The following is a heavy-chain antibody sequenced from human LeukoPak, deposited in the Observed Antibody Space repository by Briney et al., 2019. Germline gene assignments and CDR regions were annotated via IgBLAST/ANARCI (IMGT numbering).Heavy chain of an antibody. Sequence: SETLSLTCAVSGGSISSGSYYWSWIRQPPGKGLEWIGYIYYIGSTNCNPSLKSRVTISVDTSKNQFSLKLSSVTAADTAVYYCARDSYDYYDSLGAFDIWGQGTMVTVSS. J-gene: IGHJ3*02. CDR2: IYYIGST. CDR3: ARDSYDYYDSLGAFDI. D-gene: IGHD3-22*01. V-gene: IGHV4-61*01. CDR1: GGSISSGSYY.